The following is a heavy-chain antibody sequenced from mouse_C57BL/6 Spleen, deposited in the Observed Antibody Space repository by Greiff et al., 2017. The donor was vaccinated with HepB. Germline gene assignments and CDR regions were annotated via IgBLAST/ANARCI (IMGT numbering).Heavy chain of an antibody. CDR1: GYTFTDYY. CDR3: ARSSITTVVGYFDY. D-gene: IGHD1-1*01. J-gene: IGHJ2*01. CDR2: INPYNGGT. V-gene: IGHV1-19*01. Sequence: EVQLQQSGPVLVKPGASVKMSCKASGYTFTDYYMNWVKQSHGKSLEWIGVINPYNGGTSYNQKFKGKATLTVDKSSSTAYMELNSLTSEDSAVYYGARSSITTVVGYFDYWGQGTTLTVSS.